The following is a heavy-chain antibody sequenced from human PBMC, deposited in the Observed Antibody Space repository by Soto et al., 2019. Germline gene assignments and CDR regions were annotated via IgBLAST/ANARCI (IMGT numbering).Heavy chain of an antibody. Sequence: GGSLRLSCAASGFIFSNYAMSWVRQAPGKGLEWVSFISGSGSSTYYADSVKGRFTISRGNSKNTLYLQMNSLRAEDAAVYYCLIEASSPALHLDHWGPGPFVPV. J-gene: IGHJ4*02. V-gene: IGHV3-23*01. CDR3: LIEASSPALHLDH. CDR1: GFIFSNYA. CDR2: ISGSGSST. D-gene: IGHD6-6*01.